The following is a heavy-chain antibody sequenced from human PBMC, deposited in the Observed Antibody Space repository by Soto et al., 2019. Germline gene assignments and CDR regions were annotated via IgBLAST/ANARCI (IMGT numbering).Heavy chain of an antibody. CDR2: ISAYNGNT. Sequence: GSVKVSCKASGYTFTSYGISWVRQAPGQGLEWMGWISAYNGNTNYAQKLQGRVTMTTDTSTSTAYMELRSLRSDDTAVYYCARVAAVKVGATNSLVGYYGMDVWGQGTTVTVSS. D-gene: IGHD1-26*01. CDR3: ARVAAVKVGATNSLVGYYGMDV. CDR1: GYTFTSYG. V-gene: IGHV1-18*01. J-gene: IGHJ6*02.